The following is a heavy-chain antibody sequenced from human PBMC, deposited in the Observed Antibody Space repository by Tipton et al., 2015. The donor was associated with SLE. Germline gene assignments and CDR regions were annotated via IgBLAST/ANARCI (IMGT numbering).Heavy chain of an antibody. Sequence: TLSLTCTVSGGSISSSSYYWGWIRQPPGKGLEWIGSIYCSESTYYNPSLKSRVTISVDTSKNQFSLKLSSVTAADTAVYYCARVFMIQGGAFDIWGQGTMVTVSS. CDR1: GGSISSSSYY. J-gene: IGHJ3*02. CDR3: ARVFMIQGGAFDI. CDR2: IYCSEST. V-gene: IGHV4-39*07. D-gene: IGHD3-16*01.